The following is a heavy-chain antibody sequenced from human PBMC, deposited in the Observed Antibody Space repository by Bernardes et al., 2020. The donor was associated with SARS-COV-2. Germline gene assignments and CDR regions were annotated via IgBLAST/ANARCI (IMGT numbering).Heavy chain of an antibody. Sequence: GGSLRLSCAASGFSFYDYAMSWVRQVPGKGLEWVSGIIGNGGGTYYADSVKGRFTISRDISKNTLYLQMHSLRAEDTAVYFCAKDYPEKAGGSGEDSFFDYWGQGTLLTVSS. CDR1: GFSFYDYA. CDR2: IIGNGGGT. CDR3: AKDYPEKAGGSGEDSFFDY. D-gene: IGHD3-10*01. J-gene: IGHJ4*02. V-gene: IGHV3-23*01.